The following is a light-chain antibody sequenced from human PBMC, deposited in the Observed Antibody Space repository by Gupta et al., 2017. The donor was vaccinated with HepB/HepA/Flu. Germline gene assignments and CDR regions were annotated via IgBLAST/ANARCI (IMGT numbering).Light chain of an antibody. CDR2: AAS. CDR1: QVISNY. Sequence: DVQMTRSTSSLSASVGVRVPITCRAGQVISNYLAWYQQIPGKVPRLLIYAASTLQSGGPSRCFISRAGAKDFTPISSLQAEEVATDYCHKHDLATHTFGRGTKVEIK. V-gene: IGKV1-27*01. CDR3: HKHDLATHT. J-gene: IGKJ4*01.